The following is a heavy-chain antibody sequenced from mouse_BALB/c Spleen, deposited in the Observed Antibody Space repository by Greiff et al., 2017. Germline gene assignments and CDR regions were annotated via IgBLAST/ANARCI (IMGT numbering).Heavy chain of an antibody. J-gene: IGHJ1*01. Sequence: EVKLMESGGGLVQPGGSLRLSCATSGFTFTDYYMSWVRQPPGKALEWLGFIRNKANGYTTEYSASVKGRFTISRDNSQSILYLQMNTLRAEDSATYYCAREGYYGSSRHFDVWGAGTTVTVSS. V-gene: IGHV7-3*02. CDR2: IRNKANGYTT. D-gene: IGHD1-1*01. CDR1: GFTFTDYY. CDR3: AREGYYGSSRHFDV.